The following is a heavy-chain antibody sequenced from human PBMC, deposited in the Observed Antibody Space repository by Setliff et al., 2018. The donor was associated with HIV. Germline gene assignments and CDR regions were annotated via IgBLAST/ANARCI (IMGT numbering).Heavy chain of an antibody. J-gene: IGHJ4*02. D-gene: IGHD3-3*01. CDR2: TRSKAYGGTT. CDR1: GFTFGDHA. CDR3: TSARDFWSGYYTVPYYFHY. Sequence: AGGSLRLSCTASGFTFGDHAVSWVRQAPGKGLEWVGFTRSKAYGGTTEYAASVKGRFTILRDDSKSVAYLQMNSLKTEDTAVYYCTSARDFWSGYYTVPYYFHYWGQGTLVTVSS. V-gene: IGHV3-49*04.